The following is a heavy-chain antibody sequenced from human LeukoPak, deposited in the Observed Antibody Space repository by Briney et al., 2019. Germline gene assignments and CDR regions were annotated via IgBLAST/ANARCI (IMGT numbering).Heavy chain of an antibody. V-gene: IGHV1-69*13. CDR1: GGTFSRYA. D-gene: IGHD2-15*01. CDR3: ARSRGSCYSCGDY. J-gene: IGHJ4*02. Sequence: VASVKVSCKASGGTFSRYAINWVRQAPGQGLEWVGGIIPIFGTANYAQKFQGRVTITADESASTAYMELSSLRSEDTAVYYCARSRGSCYSCGDYWGQGTLVTVSS. CDR2: IIPIFGTA.